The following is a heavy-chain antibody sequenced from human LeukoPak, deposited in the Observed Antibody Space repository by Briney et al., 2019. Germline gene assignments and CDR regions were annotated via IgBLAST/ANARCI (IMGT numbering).Heavy chain of an antibody. CDR1: GFTFSSYA. V-gene: IGHV3-30*04. CDR3: ARDLEGYSGYDSVY. J-gene: IGHJ4*02. D-gene: IGHD5-12*01. Sequence: GGSLRLSCAASGFTFSSYAMHWVRQAPGKGLEWVAVISYDGSNKYYADSVRGRFTISRDNSKNTLYLQMNSLRAEDTAVYYCARDLEGYSGYDSVYWGQGTLVTVSS. CDR2: ISYDGSNK.